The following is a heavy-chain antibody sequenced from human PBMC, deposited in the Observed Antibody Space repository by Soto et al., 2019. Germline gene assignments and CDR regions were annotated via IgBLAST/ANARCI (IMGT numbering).Heavy chain of an antibody. V-gene: IGHV3-43*01. D-gene: IGHD6-13*01. Sequence: GGSLRLSCAASGFTFDDYTMHWVRQAPGKGLEWVSLISWDGGSTYYADSVKGRFTISRDNSKNSLYLQMNSLRTEDTALYYCAKAVKKEAAVNYYGMDVWGQGTTVTVSS. CDR3: AKAVKKEAAVNYYGMDV. CDR1: GFTFDDYT. CDR2: ISWDGGST. J-gene: IGHJ6*02.